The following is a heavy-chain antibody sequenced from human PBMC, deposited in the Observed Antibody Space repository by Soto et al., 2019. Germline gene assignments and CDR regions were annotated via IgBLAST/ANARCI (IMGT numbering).Heavy chain of an antibody. V-gene: IGHV1-24*01. CDR1: GYTLTELS. J-gene: IGHJ4*02. D-gene: IGHD3-22*01. CDR2: FDPEDGET. CDR3: ATLQNYYDSSGYYFDY. Sequence: GASVKVSCKVSGYTLTELSMHWVRQAPGKGLEWMGGFDPEDGETIYAQKFQGRVTMTEDTSTDTAYMELSSLRSEDTAVYYCATLQNYYDSSGYYFDYWGQGTLVTVSS.